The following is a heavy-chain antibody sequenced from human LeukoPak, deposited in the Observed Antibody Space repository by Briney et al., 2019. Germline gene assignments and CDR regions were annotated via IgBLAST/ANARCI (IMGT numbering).Heavy chain of an antibody. V-gene: IGHV1-2*06. J-gene: IGHJ4*02. CDR2: INPNSGGT. Sequence: ASVKVSCKASGYTFTGYYMHWVRQAPGQGLEWMGRINPNSGGTNYAQKFQGRVTMTRDTSISTAYMELSRLRSDDTAVYYCARVLRSSSSCLGYWGQETLVTVSS. CDR1: GYTFTGYY. D-gene: IGHD6-13*01. CDR3: ARVLRSSSSCLGY.